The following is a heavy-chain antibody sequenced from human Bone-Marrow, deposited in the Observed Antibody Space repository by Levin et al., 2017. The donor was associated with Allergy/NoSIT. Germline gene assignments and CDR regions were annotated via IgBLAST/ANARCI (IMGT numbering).Heavy chain of an antibody. CDR3: ARDGRLPAAHHPWGNAFDI. J-gene: IGHJ3*02. D-gene: IGHD2-2*01. Sequence: ASVKVSCKASGYAFTGHYMHWVRQAPGQGFEWMGWINPTSGATNYAQTFHGRVTMTRDTSISTAYMEMNSLTSDDTAVYYCARDGRLPAAHHPWGNAFDIWGQGTVVTVSS. V-gene: IGHV1-2*02. CDR2: INPTSGAT. CDR1: GYAFTGHY.